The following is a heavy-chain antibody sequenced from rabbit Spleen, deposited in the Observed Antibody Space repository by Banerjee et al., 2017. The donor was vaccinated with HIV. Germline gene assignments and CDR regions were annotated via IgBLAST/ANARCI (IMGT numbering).Heavy chain of an antibody. CDR1: GFSFSSSDY. V-gene: IGHV1S40*01. J-gene: IGHJ6*01. Sequence: QSLEESGGGLVQPEGSLALTCKASGFSFSSSDYICWVRQAPGKGLEWISCIAGSSSGFTYSATWAKGRFTISKTSSTTVTLQMTSLTVADTATYFCARDTGSSFSGYGMDLWGPGTLVTVS. CDR3: ARDTGSSFSGYGMDL. CDR2: IAGSSSGFT. D-gene: IGHD8-1*01.